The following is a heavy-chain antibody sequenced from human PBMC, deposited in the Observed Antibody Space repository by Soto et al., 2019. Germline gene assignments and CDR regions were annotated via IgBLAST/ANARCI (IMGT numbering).Heavy chain of an antibody. Sequence: SETLSLTCTVSGGSISSYYWSWIRQPPGKGLEWIGYIYYSGSTNYNPSLKSRVTISVDTSKNQFSLKLSSVTAADTAVYYCARSKWELPDFDYWGQGTLVTV. CDR3: ARSKWELPDFDY. J-gene: IGHJ4*02. CDR2: IYYSGST. D-gene: IGHD1-26*01. V-gene: IGHV4-59*01. CDR1: GGSISSYY.